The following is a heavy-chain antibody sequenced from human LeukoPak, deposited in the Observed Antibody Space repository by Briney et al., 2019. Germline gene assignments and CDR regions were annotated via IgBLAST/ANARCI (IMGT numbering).Heavy chain of an antibody. Sequence: PGGSLRLSCAAPGFTFSSYAMSWVRQAPGKELEWVSIVSGSGGRTYYAETVKGRFTISRDNSKNTLFLQMKSLRAEDTAIYYCAKDQYSSGDDAFDIWGQGTMVTVSS. CDR1: GFTFSSYA. D-gene: IGHD3-22*01. V-gene: IGHV3-23*01. J-gene: IGHJ3*02. CDR3: AKDQYSSGDDAFDI. CDR2: VSGSGGRT.